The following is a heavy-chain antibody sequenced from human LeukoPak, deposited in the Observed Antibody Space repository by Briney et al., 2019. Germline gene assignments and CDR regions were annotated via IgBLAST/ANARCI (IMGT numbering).Heavy chain of an antibody. D-gene: IGHD3-3*01. Sequence: GGSLRLSCAASGFTFDDYAMHWVRQAPGEGLEWVSGISWNSGSIGYADSVKGRFTISRDNAKNSLYLQMNSLRAEDTAVYYCARGGAFWSGSDAFDIWGQGTMVTVSS. CDR2: ISWNSGSI. CDR3: ARGGAFWSGSDAFDI. J-gene: IGHJ3*02. V-gene: IGHV3-9*01. CDR1: GFTFDDYA.